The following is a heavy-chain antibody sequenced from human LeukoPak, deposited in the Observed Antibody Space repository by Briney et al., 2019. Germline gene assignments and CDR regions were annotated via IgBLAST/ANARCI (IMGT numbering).Heavy chain of an antibody. V-gene: IGHV5-51*01. CDR2: IFPGDSDT. CDR3: ARLGTVTTPLGMDV. J-gene: IGHJ6*02. CDR1: GYRFTSYW. Sequence: GESLKISCKASGYRFTSYWIGWVRQMPGKGLEWMGVIFPGDSDTRYSPSFQGLVTISADKSISTAYLQWSSLKASDTAMYYCARLGTVTTPLGMDVWGQGTTVTVSS. D-gene: IGHD4-17*01.